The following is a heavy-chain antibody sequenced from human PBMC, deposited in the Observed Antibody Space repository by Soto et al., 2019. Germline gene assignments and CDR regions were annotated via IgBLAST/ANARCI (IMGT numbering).Heavy chain of an antibody. CDR2: IYYSGST. CDR1: GGSISSYY. V-gene: IGHV4-59*08. Sequence: PSETLSLTCTGSGGSISSYYWSWIRQPPGKGLEWIGYIYYSGSTNYNPSLKSRVTISVDTSKNQFSLKLSSVTAADAAVYYCARRTRVVAARLNYYYYMDVWGKGTT. D-gene: IGHD2-15*01. CDR3: ARRTRVVAARLNYYYYMDV. J-gene: IGHJ6*03.